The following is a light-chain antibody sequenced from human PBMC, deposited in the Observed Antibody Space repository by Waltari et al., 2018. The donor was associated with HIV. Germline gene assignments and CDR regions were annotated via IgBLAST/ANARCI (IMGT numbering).Light chain of an antibody. CDR3: QQYYSTPWT. V-gene: IGKV4-1*01. Sequence: DIGMNQSPEPLAVSLGDRGTLNCNSKKSVLYSSNNKNYLAWYQQKPGQPPKLLIYWASTRESGVPDRFSGSGSGTDFTLTISSLQAEDVAVYYCQQYYSTPWTFGQGTKVEIK. CDR1: KSVLYSSNNKNY. CDR2: WAS. J-gene: IGKJ1*01.